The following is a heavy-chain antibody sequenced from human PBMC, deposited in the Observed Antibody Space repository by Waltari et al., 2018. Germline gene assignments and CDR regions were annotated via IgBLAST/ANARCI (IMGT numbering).Heavy chain of an antibody. J-gene: IGHJ6*02. V-gene: IGHV4-59*01. CDR3: ARSPGIAVAGFYYYYGMDV. Sequence: QVQLQESGPGLVKPSETLSLTCTVSGGSIRSYYWSWIRQPPGKGLEWSGYIYYSGSTNDNPSLKSLVTISVDTSKNQFSLKLSSVSAADTAVYDCARSPGIAVAGFYYYYGMDVWGQGTTVTVSS. CDR2: IYYSGST. CDR1: GGSIRSYY. D-gene: IGHD6-19*01.